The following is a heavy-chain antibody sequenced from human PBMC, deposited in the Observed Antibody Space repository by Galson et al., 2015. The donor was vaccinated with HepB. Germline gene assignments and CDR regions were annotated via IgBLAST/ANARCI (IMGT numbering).Heavy chain of an antibody. CDR3: ARAPILGATTWYYFDY. J-gene: IGHJ4*02. CDR1: GYTFTSYA. CDR2: INAGNGNT. D-gene: IGHD1-26*01. Sequence: SVKVSCKASGYTFTSYAMHWVRQAPGQRLEWMGWINAGNGNTKYSQKFQGRVTITRDTSASTAYMELSSLRSEDTAVYYCARAPILGATTWYYFDYWGQGTLVTVSS. V-gene: IGHV1-3*01.